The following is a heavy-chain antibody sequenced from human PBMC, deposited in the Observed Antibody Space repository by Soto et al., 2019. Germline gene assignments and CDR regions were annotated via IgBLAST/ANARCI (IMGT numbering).Heavy chain of an antibody. CDR1: GYTFTGYY. V-gene: IGHV1-2*04. D-gene: IGHD6-19*01. Sequence: ASVKVSCKASGYTFTGYYMHWVRQAPGQGLEWMGWINPNSGGTNYAQKFQGWVTMTRDTSTSTAYMELSRLRSDDTAVYYCARLNSSGCFDYWGQGTLVTVSS. CDR2: INPNSGGT. J-gene: IGHJ4*02. CDR3: ARLNSSGCFDY.